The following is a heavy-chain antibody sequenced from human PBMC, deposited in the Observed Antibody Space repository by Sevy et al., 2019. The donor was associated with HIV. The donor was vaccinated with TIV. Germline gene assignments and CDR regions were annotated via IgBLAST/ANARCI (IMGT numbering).Heavy chain of an antibody. CDR3: AEDRLGITISAEWGGGMDV. Sequence: GGSLRLSCAASGFTLSSYGMHWVRQAPGKGLEWVAVIRYDGSNKYYADSVKGRFTISRDNSKNTLYLQMNSLGAEDTAVYYCAEDRLGITISAEWGGGMDVWGQGTTVTVSS. CDR2: IRYDGSNK. V-gene: IGHV3-30*02. J-gene: IGHJ6*02. D-gene: IGHD3-3*01. CDR1: GFTLSSYG.